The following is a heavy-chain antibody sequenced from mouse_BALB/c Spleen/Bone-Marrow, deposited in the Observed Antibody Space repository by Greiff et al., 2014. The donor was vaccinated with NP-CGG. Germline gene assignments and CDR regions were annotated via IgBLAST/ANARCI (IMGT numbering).Heavy chain of an antibody. CDR2: IPPGSGTT. J-gene: IGHJ3*01. CDR3: ARGSYYDGSSSRCFAY. D-gene: IGHD1-1*01. V-gene: IGHV1S41*01. CDR1: GYTFTSYW. Sequence: DLVKPGASVKLSCKASGYTFTSYWINWIKQRPGQGLEWIGRIPPGSGTTYYNEMFKGKATLTVDTSSTTAYIQLSSLTSENSAVYFCARGSYYDGSSSRCFAYWGQGTLVTVSA.